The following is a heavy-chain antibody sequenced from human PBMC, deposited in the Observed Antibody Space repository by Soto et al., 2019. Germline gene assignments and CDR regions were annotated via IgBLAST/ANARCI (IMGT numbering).Heavy chain of an antibody. V-gene: IGHV1-69*02. D-gene: IGHD4-17*01. J-gene: IGHJ5*01. CDR2: IIPILGIA. CDR3: AGGHGDYNSYNWFDS. Sequence: SVKVSCKASGGTFSSYTISWVRQAPGQGLEWMGRIIPILGIANYAQKFQGRVTITADKSTSTAYMELSSLRSEDTAVYYCAGGHGDYNSYNWFDSWGKGTLVTVAS. CDR1: GGTFSSYT.